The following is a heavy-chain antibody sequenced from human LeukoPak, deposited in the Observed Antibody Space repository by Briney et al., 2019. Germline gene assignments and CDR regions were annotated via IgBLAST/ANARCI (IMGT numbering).Heavy chain of an antibody. J-gene: IGHJ5*02. D-gene: IGHD6-25*01. Sequence: SETLSLTCAVYGGSFSGYYWSWIRQPPGKGLEWIGEINHSGSTNYNPSLKSRVTISVDTSKKQFSLKLSSVTAADTAVYYWSKCATLYGSARLIFWFDLRGEETLVTV. CDR2: INHSGST. CDR3: SKCATLYGSARLIFWFDL. CDR1: GGSFSGYY. V-gene: IGHV4-34*01.